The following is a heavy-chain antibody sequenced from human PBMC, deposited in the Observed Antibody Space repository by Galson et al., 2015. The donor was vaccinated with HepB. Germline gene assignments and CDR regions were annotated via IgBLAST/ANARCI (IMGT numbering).Heavy chain of an antibody. CDR1: GFSLSTGGMC. CDR3: ARNREGSNRDALDI. CDR2: IDWDDDK. J-gene: IGHJ3*02. V-gene: IGHV2-70*01. Sequence: PALVKPTQTLTLTCTFSGFSLSTGGMCVHWIRQPPGKALEWLALIDWDDDKYYSTSLKTRLTLSKDTSKNQVVLTMINMDPVDTATYYCARNREGSNRDALDIWGQGTMVTVSS. D-gene: IGHD4-11*01.